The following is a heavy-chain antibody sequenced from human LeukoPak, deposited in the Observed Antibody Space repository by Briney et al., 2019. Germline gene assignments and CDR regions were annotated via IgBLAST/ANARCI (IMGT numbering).Heavy chain of an antibody. J-gene: IGHJ4*02. Sequence: GGSLRLSCAASVFTFSSCAMNWVRQAPGTGLEWVSSISGSGDNTYYADSVKGRFTISRDNSKNMLYLQMNSLRGEDTALYYCAKDFYSGSYYYFDYWGQGTLVTVSS. CDR2: ISGSGDNT. CDR1: VFTFSSCA. D-gene: IGHD1-26*01. V-gene: IGHV3-23*01. CDR3: AKDFYSGSYYYFDY.